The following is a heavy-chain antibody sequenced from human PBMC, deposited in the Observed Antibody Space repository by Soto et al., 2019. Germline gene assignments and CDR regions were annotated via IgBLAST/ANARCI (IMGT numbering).Heavy chain of an antibody. V-gene: IGHV3-30*18. Sequence: QVQLVGSGGGVVQPGRSLRLSCAASGFTFSSNGMHWVRQAPGKGLEWVAVMSNDGSHTSYADSAKGRFTISRDNSKNTLYLQMNSLRAEDSGIYYCTKGCSSSSNCYIIDYWGQGALVTVSS. CDR2: MSNDGSHT. D-gene: IGHD2-15*01. CDR1: GFTFSSNG. CDR3: TKGCSSSSNCYIIDY. J-gene: IGHJ4*02.